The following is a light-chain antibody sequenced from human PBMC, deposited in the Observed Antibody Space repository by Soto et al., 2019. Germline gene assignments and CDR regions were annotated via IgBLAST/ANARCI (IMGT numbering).Light chain of an antibody. CDR1: QSVSSSY. CDR2: GAS. CDR3: QQYGSSPL. V-gene: IGKV3-20*01. J-gene: IGKJ3*01. Sequence: EIVLTQSPGTLSLSPGERATLSCRASQSVSSSYLAWYQQKPGQAPRLLIYGASSRATGIPDRFSGSGSGTDFTLTTSRLETEDFAVYYCQQYGSSPLFGPGSKVDIK.